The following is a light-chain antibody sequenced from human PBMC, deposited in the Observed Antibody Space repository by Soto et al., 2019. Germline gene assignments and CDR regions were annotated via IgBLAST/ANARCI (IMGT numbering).Light chain of an antibody. CDR1: QSVSSNF. CDR3: QQRSNWSIT. CDR2: GAS. Sequence: ENVLTQSPGTLSLSPGERATLSCRASQSVSSNFLAWYQQKPGQAPRLLIYGASNRATGIPDRFSGSGSGTDFTLTISSLEPEDFAVYYCQQRSNWSITFGQGTRLEIK. J-gene: IGKJ5*01. V-gene: IGKV3D-20*02.